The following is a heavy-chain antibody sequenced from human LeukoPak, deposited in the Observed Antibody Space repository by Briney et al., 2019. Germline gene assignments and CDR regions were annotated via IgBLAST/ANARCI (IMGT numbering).Heavy chain of an antibody. CDR1: GYTSTGSY. CDR2: INPNSGGT. D-gene: IGHD4-17*01. Sequence: ASVKVSCKASGYTSTGSYIYWVRQAPGQGLEWMGWINPNSGGTNYAQKFQGRVTMTRDTSISTAYMELSRLRSDDTAVYYCARVPHDYGDYGLDYWGQGTLVTVSS. J-gene: IGHJ4*02. CDR3: ARVPHDYGDYGLDY. V-gene: IGHV1-2*02.